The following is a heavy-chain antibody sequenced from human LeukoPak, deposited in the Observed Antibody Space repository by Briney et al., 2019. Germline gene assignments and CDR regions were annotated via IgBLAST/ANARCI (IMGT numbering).Heavy chain of an antibody. CDR1: GPSISSSNW. J-gene: IGHJ4*02. CDR3: ARVAYDILTGPAAPTLFDY. Sequence: PSETLSLTCAVSGPSISSSNWGRGGRQPPGEGLGRIGEIYDRGSTNYNPSLKSRVTISVHKSKNQFSLKLISVTAADTAVYYCARVAYDILTGPAAPTLFDYWGQGTLVTVSS. V-gene: IGHV4-4*02. D-gene: IGHD3-9*01. CDR2: IYDRGST.